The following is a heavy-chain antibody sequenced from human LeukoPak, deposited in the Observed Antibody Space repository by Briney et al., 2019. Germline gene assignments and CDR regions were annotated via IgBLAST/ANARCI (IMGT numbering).Heavy chain of an antibody. V-gene: IGHV3-23*01. Sequence: PGGSLRLSCAASGFTFSSYAMSWVRQAPGKGLEWVSAISGSGGSTYYADSVKGRFTISRDNSKNTLYLQMNSLRAEDTAVYYCAKDRRGTAAGTGSWFDPWGQGTLVTVSS. CDR3: AKDRRGTAAGTGSWFDP. CDR2: ISGSGGST. J-gene: IGHJ5*02. CDR1: GFTFSSYA. D-gene: IGHD6-13*01.